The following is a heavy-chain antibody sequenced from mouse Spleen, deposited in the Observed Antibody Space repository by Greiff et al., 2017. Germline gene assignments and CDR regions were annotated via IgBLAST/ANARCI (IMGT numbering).Heavy chain of an antibody. CDR2: IDPSDSYT. CDR1: GYTFTSYW. J-gene: IGHJ2*01. D-gene: IGHD1-1*01. Sequence: QVQLQQPGAELVMPGASVKLSCKASGYTFTSYWMHWVKQRPGQGLEWIGEIDPSDSYTNYNQKFKGKATLTVDKSSSTAYMQLSSLTSEDSAVYYCARSNRDYYGYFDYWGQGTTLTVSS. V-gene: IGHV1-69*01. CDR3: ARSNRDYYGYFDY.